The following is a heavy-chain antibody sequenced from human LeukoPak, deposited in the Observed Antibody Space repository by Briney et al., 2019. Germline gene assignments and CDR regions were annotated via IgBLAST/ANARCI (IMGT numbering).Heavy chain of an antibody. V-gene: IGHV3-33*08. Sequence: GGSLRLSCAASGFSFSVYEMHWVRQAPGKGLEWVAVIWYDGSNKYYADSVKGRFTLSRDNSKNTLYLQMNSLRAEDTAVYYCAKSSGYSFDYWGQGTLVTVSS. CDR3: AKSSGYSFDY. CDR2: IWYDGSNK. J-gene: IGHJ4*02. D-gene: IGHD3-22*01. CDR1: GFSFSVYE.